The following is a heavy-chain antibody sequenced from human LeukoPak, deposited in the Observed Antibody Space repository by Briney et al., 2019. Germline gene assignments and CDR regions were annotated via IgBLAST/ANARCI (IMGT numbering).Heavy chain of an antibody. J-gene: IGHJ4*02. CDR1: TVSGSSGNW. CDR3: ARELLGAPTPGAY. D-gene: IGHD7-27*01. CDR2: VHKTGKT. Sequence: SETLSLTCALSTVSGSSGNWWSRVRQPPGKGLEWIEEVHKTGKTNYNPSLKTRVTISIDASKNQLSLELTSVTAADAAVYYCARELLGAPTPGAYWGQGTRVTVSS. V-gene: IGHV4-4*02.